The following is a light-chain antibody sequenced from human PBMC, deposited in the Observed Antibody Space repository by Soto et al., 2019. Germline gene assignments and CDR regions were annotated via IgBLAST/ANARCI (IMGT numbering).Light chain of an antibody. J-gene: IGKJ4*02. V-gene: IGKV3-20*01. Sequence: EILLTQSPATLSLSPGEGATLSCRASQSVSSSFLAWYQQQPGQAPRLLIYATSRKAPGIPDSFSGSGSGTDFTLTISRLEPEDFAVYYCHQFDSSLTFGGGTKVDIK. CDR2: ATS. CDR1: QSVSSSF. CDR3: HQFDSSLT.